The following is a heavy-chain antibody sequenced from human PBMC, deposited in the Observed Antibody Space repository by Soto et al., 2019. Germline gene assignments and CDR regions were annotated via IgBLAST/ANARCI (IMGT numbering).Heavy chain of an antibody. J-gene: IGHJ4*02. D-gene: IGHD6-13*01. CDR1: GGSISSGSYY. CDR3: AREPSSSWTIDY. Sequence: SETLSLTCTVSGGSISSGSYYWSWIRQHPGKGLEWIGYIYYSGGTYYNPSLKSRVTISVDTSKNQFSLKLSSVTAADTAVYYCAREPSSSWTIDYWGQGTLVT. CDR2: IYYSGGT. V-gene: IGHV4-31*03.